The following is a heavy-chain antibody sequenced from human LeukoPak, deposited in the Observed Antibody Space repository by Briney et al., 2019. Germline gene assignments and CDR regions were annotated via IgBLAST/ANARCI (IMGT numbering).Heavy chain of an antibody. J-gene: IGHJ3*02. CDR1: GGSFSGYY. CDR3: ARDCIAAAQGAFDI. V-gene: IGHV4-34*01. D-gene: IGHD6-13*01. CDR2: INHSGST. Sequence: KPSETLSLTCAVYGGSFSGYYWSWIRQPPGKGLEWIGEINHSGSTNYNPSLKSRVTISVDTSKIQFSLKLSSVTAADTAVYYCARDCIAAAQGAFDIWGQGTMVTVSS.